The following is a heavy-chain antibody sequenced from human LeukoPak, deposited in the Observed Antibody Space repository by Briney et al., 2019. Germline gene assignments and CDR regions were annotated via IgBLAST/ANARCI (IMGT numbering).Heavy chain of an antibody. V-gene: IGHV3-30-3*01. CDR1: GFTFSSYA. CDR2: ISYDGSNK. D-gene: IGHD5-24*01. Sequence: GGSLRLSCAASGFTFSSYAMHWVRQAPGKGLEWVAVISYDGSNKYYADSVKGRFTISRDNSKNTLYLQMNSLRAEDTAVYYCARVADGYTTYYFGYWGQGTLVTVSS. J-gene: IGHJ4*02. CDR3: ARVADGYTTYYFGY.